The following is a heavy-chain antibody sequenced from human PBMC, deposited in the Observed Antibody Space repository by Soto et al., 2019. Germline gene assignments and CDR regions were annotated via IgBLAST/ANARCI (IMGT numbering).Heavy chain of an antibody. D-gene: IGHD3-16*02. V-gene: IGHV3-11*01. Sequence: TGGSLRLSCAASGFTFSDYYMSWIRQAPGKGLEWVSYISSSGSTIYYADSVKGRFTISRDNAKNSLYLQMNSLRAEDTAVYYCARVIKSVSTYMDVWGKGTTVTVSS. CDR1: GFTFSDYY. CDR3: ARVIKSVSTYMDV. CDR2: ISSSGSTI. J-gene: IGHJ6*03.